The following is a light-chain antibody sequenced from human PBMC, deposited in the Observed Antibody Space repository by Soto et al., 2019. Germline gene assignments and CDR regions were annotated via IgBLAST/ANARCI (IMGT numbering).Light chain of an antibody. CDR2: GNS. CDR3: QSYDSSLSGWV. V-gene: IGLV1-40*01. J-gene: IGLJ3*02. Sequence: QSVLTQPPSVSGAPGQRVTISCTGSSSNIGAGYDVHWYQQLPGTAPKLLIYGNSNRPSGVPDRFSGSNSGTSASLAITGLQAEDEADYYCQSYDSSLSGWVFGRGTKVTVL. CDR1: SSNIGAGYD.